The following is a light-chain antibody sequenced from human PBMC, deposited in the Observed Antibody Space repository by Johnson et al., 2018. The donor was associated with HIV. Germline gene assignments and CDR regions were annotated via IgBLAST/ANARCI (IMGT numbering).Light chain of an antibody. CDR3: GAWDSSLNAYV. CDR1: SSNIESDY. J-gene: IGLJ1*01. CDR2: DNN. Sequence: QSVLTQPPSVSAAPGQKVDISCSGSSSNIESDYVSWYQQLPGTAPKLLIYDNNKRPSGIPDRFFGYKSGTSATLDITGLQTGDEGDYYCGAWDSSLNAYVFGTGTKVTVL. V-gene: IGLV1-51*01.